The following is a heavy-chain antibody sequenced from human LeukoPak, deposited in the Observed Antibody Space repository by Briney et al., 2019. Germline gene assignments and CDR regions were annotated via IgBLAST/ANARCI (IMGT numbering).Heavy chain of an antibody. CDR3: ARVVGDWLAFDI. CDR2: MYYMRTT. Sequence: KSSETLSLTCSVSGGSISSNYWSWIRQPPGKGLEWIGYMYYMRTTNYNPSLKSRLTISLDTSKNQFSQNLSSVTAADTAVYYCARVVGDWLAFDIWGQGTMVIVSS. D-gene: IGHD2-21*02. J-gene: IGHJ3*02. CDR1: GGSISSNY. V-gene: IGHV4-59*01.